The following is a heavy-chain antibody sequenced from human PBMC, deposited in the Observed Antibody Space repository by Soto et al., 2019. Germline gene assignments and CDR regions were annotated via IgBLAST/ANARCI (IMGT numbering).Heavy chain of an antibody. V-gene: IGHV5-51*01. CDR2: IYPGDSDT. J-gene: IGHJ6*02. CDR1: GYSFTSYW. Sequence: PGESLKISCKGSGYSFTSYWIGWVRQMPGKGLEWMGIIYPGDSDTRYSPSFQGQVTIPADKSISTAYLQWSSLKASDTAMYYCARQPSIATLTDYYYYGMDVWGQGTTVTVSS. CDR3: ARQPSIATLTDYYYYGMDV. D-gene: IGHD6-6*01.